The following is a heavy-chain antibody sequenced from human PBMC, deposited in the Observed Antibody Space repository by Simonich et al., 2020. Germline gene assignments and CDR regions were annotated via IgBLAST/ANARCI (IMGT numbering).Heavy chain of an antibody. J-gene: IGHJ6*02. CDR2: ISSSGSTI. D-gene: IGHD6-6*01. Sequence: EVQLVESGGGLVQPGGSLRLSCAASGFTFSSYEMNWVRQAPGKGLEWVSYISSSGSTIYYADSVKGRFTTSRDNDKNSLYLQMNSLRAEDTAVYYCARDFRLQLVEIGTYYYYGMDVWGQGTTVTVSS. V-gene: IGHV3-48*03. CDR1: GFTFSSYE. CDR3: ARDFRLQLVEIGTYYYYGMDV.